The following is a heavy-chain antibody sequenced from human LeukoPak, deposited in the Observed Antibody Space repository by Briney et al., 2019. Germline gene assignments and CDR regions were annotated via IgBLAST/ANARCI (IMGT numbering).Heavy chain of an antibody. CDR1: GGSISSSSYY. D-gene: IGHD4-17*01. V-gene: IGHV4-39*07. Sequence: SETLSLTCTVSGGSISSSSYYWGWIRQPPGKGLEWIGSIYYSGSTYYNPSLKSRVTISVDTSKNQFSLKLSSVTAADTAVYYCARATVTSYYFDYWGQGTLVTVSS. CDR3: ARATVTSYYFDY. J-gene: IGHJ4*02. CDR2: IYYSGST.